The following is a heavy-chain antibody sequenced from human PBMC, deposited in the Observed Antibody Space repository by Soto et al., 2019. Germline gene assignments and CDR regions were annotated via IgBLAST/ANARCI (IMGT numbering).Heavy chain of an antibody. CDR3: AKDLPAAMLFLAAAGPFDY. V-gene: IGHV3-23*01. Sequence: PGGSLRLSCAASGFTFSSYAMSWVRQAPGKGLEWVSAISGSGGSTYYADSVKGRFTISRDNSKNTLYLQMNSLRAEDTAVYYCAKDLPAAMLFLAAAGPFDYWGQGTLVTVSS. J-gene: IGHJ4*02. CDR1: GFTFSSYA. CDR2: ISGSGGST. D-gene: IGHD2-2*01.